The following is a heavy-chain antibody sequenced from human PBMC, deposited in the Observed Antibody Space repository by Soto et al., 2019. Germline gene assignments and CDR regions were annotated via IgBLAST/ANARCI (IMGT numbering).Heavy chain of an antibody. CDR1: GGSFSGYY. J-gene: IGHJ4*02. D-gene: IGHD5-18*01. Sequence: QVQLQQWGAGLLKPSETLSLTCAVYGGSFSGYYWSWIRQPPGKGLEWIGEINHSGSTNYNPSLKSRVTISVDTSKSQFSLKLSSVTAADTAVYYCARGPGAAAMVTFFDYWGQGTLVTVSS. CDR3: ARGPGAAAMVTFFDY. V-gene: IGHV4-34*01. CDR2: INHSGST.